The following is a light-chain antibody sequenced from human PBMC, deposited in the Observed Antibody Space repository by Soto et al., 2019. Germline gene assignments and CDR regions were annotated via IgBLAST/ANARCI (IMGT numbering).Light chain of an antibody. V-gene: IGLV1-40*01. CDR2: GNR. CDR1: NYNLGAGYD. CDR3: QAYDYSLTASV. J-gene: IGLJ3*02. Sequence: QSVLTQTPSVSGAPGQRVTISCTGNNYNLGAGYDVHWYQQLPGAAPKLVIFGNRNRPSGVPERFSGSKSGTSASLAITGLQAEDEADYYCQAYDYSLTASVFGGGTKLTVL.